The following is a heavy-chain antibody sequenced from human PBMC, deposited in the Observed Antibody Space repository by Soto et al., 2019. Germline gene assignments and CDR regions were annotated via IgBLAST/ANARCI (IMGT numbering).Heavy chain of an antibody. J-gene: IGHJ4*02. CDR3: ARHFVAVVIKGWGY. D-gene: IGHD3-10*01. Sequence: PSETLSLTCTVSGGSISSSSYYWGWIRQPPGKGLEWIGSIYYSGSTYYNPSLKSRATISVDTSKNQFSLKLSSVTAADTAVYYCARHFVAVVIKGWGYWGQGTLVTVSS. CDR2: IYYSGST. CDR1: GGSISSSSYY. V-gene: IGHV4-39*01.